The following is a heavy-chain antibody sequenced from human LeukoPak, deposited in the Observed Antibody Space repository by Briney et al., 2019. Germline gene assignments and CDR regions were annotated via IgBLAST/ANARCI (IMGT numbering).Heavy chain of an antibody. V-gene: IGHV4-39*01. CDR2: IYYSGST. Sequence: SETLSLTCTVSGGSISSSSYYWGWIRQPPGKGLEWIGSIYYSGSTYYNPSLKSRVTISVDTSKNQFSLKLSSVTAADTAVYYCARLPPLVGRYFDWLFADYWGQGTLVTVSS. D-gene: IGHD3-9*01. CDR1: GGSISSSSYY. CDR3: ARLPPLVGRYFDWLFADY. J-gene: IGHJ4*02.